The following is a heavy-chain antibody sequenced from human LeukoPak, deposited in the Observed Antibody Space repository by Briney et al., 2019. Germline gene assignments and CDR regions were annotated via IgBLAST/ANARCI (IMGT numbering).Heavy chain of an antibody. J-gene: IGHJ5*02. CDR1: GFTFSSYA. Sequence: HPGGSLRLSCAASGFTFSSYAMSWVRQAPGKGLEWVSAISGSGGSTYYADSMKGRFTISRDNSKNTLYLQMNSLRAEDTAVYYCAKGYCSSTSCYSRFDPWGQGTLVTVSS. CDR3: AKGYCSSTSCYSRFDP. V-gene: IGHV3-23*01. CDR2: ISGSGGST. D-gene: IGHD2-2*01.